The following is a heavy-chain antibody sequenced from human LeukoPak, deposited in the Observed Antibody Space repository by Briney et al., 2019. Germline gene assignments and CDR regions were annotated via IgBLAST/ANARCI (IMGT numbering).Heavy chain of an antibody. CDR1: GYTFTGYY. J-gene: IGHJ6*03. CDR3: ARGPISIRGVIGVYYYYMDV. Sequence: ASVKVSCKASGYTFTGYYMHWVRQAPGQGLEWMGWINPNSGGTNYAQKFQGRVTMTRDTSISTAYMELSSLRSEDTAVYYCARGPISIRGVIGVYYYYMDVWGKGTTVTVSS. V-gene: IGHV1-2*02. D-gene: IGHD3-10*01. CDR2: INPNSGGT.